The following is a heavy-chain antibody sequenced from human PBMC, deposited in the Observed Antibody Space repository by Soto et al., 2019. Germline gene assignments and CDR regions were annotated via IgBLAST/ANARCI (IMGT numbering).Heavy chain of an antibody. CDR1: GGSFSGYY. V-gene: IGHV4-34*01. CDR2: INHSGST. J-gene: IGHJ5*02. CDR3: ARGPITTNPRFDP. D-gene: IGHD3-22*01. Sequence: PSETLSLTCAVYGGSFSGYYWSWIRQPPGKGLEWIGEINHSGSTNYNPSLKSRVTISVDTSKNQSSLKLSSVTAADTAVYYCARGPITTNPRFDPWGQGTLVTVSS.